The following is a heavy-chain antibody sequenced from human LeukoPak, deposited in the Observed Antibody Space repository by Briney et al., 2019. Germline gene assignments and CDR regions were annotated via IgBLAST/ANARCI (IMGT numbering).Heavy chain of an antibody. CDR3: ASHYFDEAFDV. CDR1: GGSISSYY. D-gene: IGHD3-10*01. J-gene: IGHJ3*01. CDR2: IYYSGST. Sequence: PSETLSLTCTVSGGSISSYYWSWIRQPPGKGLEWIGYIYYSGSTNYNPSLKSRVTISVDTSKNQFSLKLSSVTAADTAVYYCASHYFDEAFDVWGQGTMVTVSS. V-gene: IGHV4-59*08.